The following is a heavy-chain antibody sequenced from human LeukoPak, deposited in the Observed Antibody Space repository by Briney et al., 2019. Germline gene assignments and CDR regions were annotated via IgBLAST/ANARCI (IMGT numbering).Heavy chain of an antibody. J-gene: IGHJ4*02. CDR3: VEDVVVIVAAKPGI. CDR1: GFTFSSYG. D-gene: IGHD2-15*01. V-gene: IGHV3-33*06. CDR2: IWYDGSNK. Sequence: PGGSLRLSCAASGFTFSSYGMHWVRQAPGKGLEWVAVIWYDGSNKYYADSVKGRFTISRDNSKNTLYLQMNGLRAEDTAVYYCVEDVVVIVAAKPGIWGQGTLVTLSS.